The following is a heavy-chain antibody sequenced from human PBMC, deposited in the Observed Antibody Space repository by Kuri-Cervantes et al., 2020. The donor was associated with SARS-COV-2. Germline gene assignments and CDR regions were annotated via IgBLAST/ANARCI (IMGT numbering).Heavy chain of an antibody. J-gene: IGHJ4*02. CDR2: ISHDGKNK. CDR3: AKDGAGAHDF. Sequence: GGSLRLSCAASGFNFSRTDMHWARQAPGKGLEWVAVISHDGKNKKCIASGKGRFTISRDNSQNTLYLHMKSLRSEDTAMYYCAKDGAGAHDFWGQGTLVTVSS. CDR1: GFNFSRTD. V-gene: IGHV3-30*18. D-gene: IGHD4/OR15-4a*01.